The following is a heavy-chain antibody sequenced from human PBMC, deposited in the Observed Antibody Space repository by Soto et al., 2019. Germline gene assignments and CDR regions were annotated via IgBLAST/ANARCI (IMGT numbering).Heavy chain of an antibody. CDR3: ASPGSNNGWYSFDY. V-gene: IGHV4-39*01. Sequence: QPTGKGLEWIGSISYSGSTYYNPSLKSRVTISVDTSKNQCSLKLTSVTAADTAVFFCASPGSNNGWYSFDYWGPGTLV. J-gene: IGHJ4*02. CDR2: ISYSGST. D-gene: IGHD6-19*01.